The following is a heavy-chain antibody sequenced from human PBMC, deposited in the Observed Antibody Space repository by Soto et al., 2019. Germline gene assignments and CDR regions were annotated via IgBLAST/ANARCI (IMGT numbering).Heavy chain of an antibody. CDR3: ARCRGNGFDYFDY. Sequence: QVQLQESGPVLLKTSQILSRTCTVSGGSITRGDYYWRWIRQTPGKGVEWIGYIYHSGNTFYNPSLKSRASISVDTSKNQFSLTLTSLTAADTALYYCARCRGNGFDYFDYWGQGTLVTVSS. V-gene: IGHV4-30-4*01. CDR1: GGSITRGDYY. CDR2: IYHSGNT. J-gene: IGHJ4*02. D-gene: IGHD2-8*01.